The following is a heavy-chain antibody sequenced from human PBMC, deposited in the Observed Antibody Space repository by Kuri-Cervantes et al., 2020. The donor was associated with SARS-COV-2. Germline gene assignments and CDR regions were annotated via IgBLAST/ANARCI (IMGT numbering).Heavy chain of an antibody. Sequence: ASVKVSCKASGYTLTGYYMHWVRQAPGQGLEWMGWINPNSGGTNYAQKFQGRVTMTRDTSISTAYMELSRLRSDDTAVYYCARGFNSAVAGTYWFDPWGQGTLVTVSS. V-gene: IGHV1-2*02. CDR3: ARGFNSAVAGTYWFDP. CDR1: GYTLTGYY. J-gene: IGHJ5*02. CDR2: INPNSGGT. D-gene: IGHD6-19*01.